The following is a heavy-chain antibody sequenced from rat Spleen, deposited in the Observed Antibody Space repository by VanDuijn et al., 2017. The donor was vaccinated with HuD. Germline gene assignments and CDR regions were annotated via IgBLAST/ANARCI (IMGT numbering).Heavy chain of an antibody. Sequence: EVQLVESGGGLVQPGRSLKLSCAASGFTFSDYGMAWVRQAPTKGLEWVATISYGDSSGHSSTYYRDSVKGRFTISRDNSKNTLYLEKNSLRSEDTAMYYCAAFGGTYYYLRDGHVWGQGVSVTVSP. V-gene: IGHV5-29*01. CDR3: AAFGGTYYYLRDGHV. CDR1: GFTFSDYG. CDR2: ISYGDSSGHSST. J-gene: IGHJ4*01. D-gene: IGHD1-12*02.